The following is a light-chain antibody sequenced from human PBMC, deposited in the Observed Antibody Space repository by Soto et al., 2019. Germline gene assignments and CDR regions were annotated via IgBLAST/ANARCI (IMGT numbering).Light chain of an antibody. CDR3: QQYNHFWT. CDR2: GAS. V-gene: IGKV3-15*01. CDR1: QSVSSN. J-gene: IGKJ1*01. Sequence: EIVMTQSPATLSVSPGERATLSCRASQSVSSNLAWYQQKPGQAPRLLIYGASTRATGIPARFSGSGSGTEFTLTISSLQSEDFAFYYCQQYNHFWTFGQGTKVEIK.